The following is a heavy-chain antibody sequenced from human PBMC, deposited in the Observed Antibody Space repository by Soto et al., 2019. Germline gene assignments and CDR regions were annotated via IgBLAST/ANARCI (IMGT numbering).Heavy chain of an antibody. V-gene: IGHV4-39*01. D-gene: IGHD3-22*01. J-gene: IGHJ4*02. CDR2: IYYGGSA. Sequence: SETLSLSCTVSGGSISSSSYYWGWIRQPPGKGLEWIGSIYYGGSAYYNPSLKSRVTISVDTSKNQFSLKLTSVTAADTAVYYCARHSGNYYDSHGYLSYWGQGTLVTVSS. CDR1: GGSISSSSYY. CDR3: ARHSGNYYDSHGYLSY.